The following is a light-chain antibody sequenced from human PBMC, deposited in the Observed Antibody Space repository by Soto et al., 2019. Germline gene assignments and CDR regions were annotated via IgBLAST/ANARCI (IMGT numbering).Light chain of an antibody. Sequence: MTQSPSSLSASVGDRVTISCRSSQSLLHSNGYNYLDWYLQKPGQSPQLLIYLGSNRASGVPDRFSGSGSGTDFTLKISRVEAEDVGVYYCMQALQTPPTFGQGTRLEIK. CDR1: QSLLHSNGYNY. CDR2: LGS. V-gene: IGKV2-28*01. J-gene: IGKJ5*01. CDR3: MQALQTPPT.